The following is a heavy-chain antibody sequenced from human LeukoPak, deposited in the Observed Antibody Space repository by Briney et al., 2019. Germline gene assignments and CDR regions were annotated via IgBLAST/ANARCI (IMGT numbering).Heavy chain of an antibody. CDR3: ARDAPYYYDSSGYYEWDY. Sequence: GGSLRLSCVVSGFTFSSYGMTWVRQAPGKGLEWVSAISGSGGSTYYAESVKGRFTISRDNAKNSLYLQMNSLRAEDTAVYYCARDAPYYYDSSGYYEWDYWGQGTLVTVSS. CDR1: GFTFSSYG. J-gene: IGHJ4*02. CDR2: ISGSGGST. D-gene: IGHD3-22*01. V-gene: IGHV3-23*01.